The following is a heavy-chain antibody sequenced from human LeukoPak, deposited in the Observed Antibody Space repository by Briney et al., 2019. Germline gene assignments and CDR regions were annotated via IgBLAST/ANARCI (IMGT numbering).Heavy chain of an antibody. D-gene: IGHD6-13*01. J-gene: IGHJ4*02. CDR2: INPNSGGT. CDR3: ASEEVGPRQHLTYFDY. CDR1: GYTFTAYY. Sequence: ASVKVSFKASGYTFTAYYMHWVRQAPGQGLEWMGWINPNSGGTKYAQKLQARVTMTRDTSISTAYMELSRLTSDDTAVYYCASEEVGPRQHLTYFDYWGQGTLVIVSS. V-gene: IGHV1-2*02.